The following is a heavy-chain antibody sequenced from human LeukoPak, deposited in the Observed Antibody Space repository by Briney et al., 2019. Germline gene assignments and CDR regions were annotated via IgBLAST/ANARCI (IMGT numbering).Heavy chain of an antibody. Sequence: SETLSLTCAVYGGSFSGYYWSWIRQPPGKGLEWIGEINHSGSTNYNPSLKSRVTISVDTSKNQFSLKLSSVTAADTAVYYCARARSRNYYDSSGPFQHWGQGTLVSVSS. V-gene: IGHV4-34*01. CDR2: INHSGST. CDR3: ARARSRNYYDSSGPFQH. D-gene: IGHD3-22*01. CDR1: GGSFSGYY. J-gene: IGHJ1*01.